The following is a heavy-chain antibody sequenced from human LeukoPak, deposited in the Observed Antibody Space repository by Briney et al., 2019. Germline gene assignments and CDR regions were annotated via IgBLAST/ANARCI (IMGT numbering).Heavy chain of an antibody. CDR2: INHSGST. CDR3: ARLAVVVPAAIDHNWFDP. V-gene: IGHV4-34*01. J-gene: IGHJ5*02. D-gene: IGHD2-2*01. Sequence: SETLSLTCAVYGGSFSGYYWGWIRQPPGKGLEWIGEINHSGSTNYNPSLKSRVTISVDTSKNQFSLKLSSVTAADTAVYYCARLAVVVPAAIDHNWFDPWGQGTLVTVSS. CDR1: GGSFSGYY.